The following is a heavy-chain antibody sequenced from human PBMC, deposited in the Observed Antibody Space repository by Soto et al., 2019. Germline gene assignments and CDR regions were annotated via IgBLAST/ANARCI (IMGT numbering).Heavy chain of an antibody. J-gene: IGHJ6*02. D-gene: IGHD3-22*01. Sequence: PSETLSLTCTVSGGSISSYYWSWIRQPPGKGLEWIGYIYYSGSTNYNPSLKSRVTISVDTSKNQFSLKLSSVTAADTAVYYCARLTYYYDSSGYFPDGYYGMDVWGQGTTVTVSS. CDR3: ARLTYYYDSSGYFPDGYYGMDV. CDR2: IYYSGST. V-gene: IGHV4-59*01. CDR1: GGSISSYY.